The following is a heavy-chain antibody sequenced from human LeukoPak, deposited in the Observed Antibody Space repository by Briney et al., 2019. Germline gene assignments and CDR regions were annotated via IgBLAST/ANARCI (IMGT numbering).Heavy chain of an antibody. Sequence: ASVKVSCKASGGTFSSYAISWVRQAPGQGLEWMGGIIPIFGTANYAQKFQGRVTITADESTSTAYMELSSLRSEDTAVYYCARVRNNWNYGIDAFDIWGQGTMVTVSS. J-gene: IGHJ3*02. D-gene: IGHD1-7*01. CDR3: ARVRNNWNYGIDAFDI. V-gene: IGHV1-69*13. CDR2: IIPIFGTA. CDR1: GGTFSSYA.